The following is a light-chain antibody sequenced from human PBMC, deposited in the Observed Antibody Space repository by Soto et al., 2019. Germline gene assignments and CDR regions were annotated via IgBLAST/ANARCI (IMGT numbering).Light chain of an antibody. J-gene: IGKJ1*01. Sequence: DIQMTQSPSTLSASIGERVTITSRASQNINNWIAWYQQKPGKAPKFLIYDASTLESGVPSRLSGSGFGTEFSLTISSLQPDDFGSYYCQHMRTFGQGTKVEMK. CDR2: DAS. V-gene: IGKV1-5*01. CDR3: QHMRT. CDR1: QNINNW.